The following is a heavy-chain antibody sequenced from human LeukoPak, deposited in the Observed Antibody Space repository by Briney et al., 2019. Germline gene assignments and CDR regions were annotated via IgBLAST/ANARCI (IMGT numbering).Heavy chain of an antibody. D-gene: IGHD1-26*01. V-gene: IGHV4-39*01. CDR1: GGSISSSSYY. J-gene: IGHJ4*02. CDR3: ASSLLGATTPGFDY. Sequence: SETLSLTCTVSGGSISSSSYYWCWIRQPPGKGLEWIGSIYYSGSTYYNPSLKSRVTISVDTSKNQFSLKLSSVTAADTAVYYCASSLLGATTPGFDYWGQGTLVTVSS. CDR2: IYYSGST.